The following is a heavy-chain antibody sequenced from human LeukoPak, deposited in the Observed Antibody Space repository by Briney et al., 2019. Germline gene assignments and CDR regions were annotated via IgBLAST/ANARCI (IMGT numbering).Heavy chain of an antibody. CDR1: GGSISSYY. CDR3: ARGSYCSSTSCYYNWFDP. CDR2: INHSGST. V-gene: IGHV4-34*01. Sequence: SETLSLTCTVSGGSISSYYWSWIRQPPGKGLEWIGEINHSGSTNYNPSLKSRVTISVDTSKNQFSLKLSSVTAADTAVYYCARGSYCSSTSCYYNWFDPWGQGTLVTVSS. D-gene: IGHD2-2*01. J-gene: IGHJ5*02.